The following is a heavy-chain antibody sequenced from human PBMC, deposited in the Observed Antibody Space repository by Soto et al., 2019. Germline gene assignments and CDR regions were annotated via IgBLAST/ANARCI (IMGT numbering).Heavy chain of an antibody. D-gene: IGHD6-19*01. CDR2: ISPGGDRI. J-gene: IGHJ4*02. Sequence: GGSLRLSCVASGFMFDSYAMNWVRQAPGKGLEWVSCISPGGDRIYYAESLKGRITISRDNARNSLSLQMNILSDEDTAVYYCTKSADSAGWGVDFWGQGTLVTVSS. CDR3: TKSADSAGWGVDF. V-gene: IGHV3-48*02. CDR1: GFMFDSYA.